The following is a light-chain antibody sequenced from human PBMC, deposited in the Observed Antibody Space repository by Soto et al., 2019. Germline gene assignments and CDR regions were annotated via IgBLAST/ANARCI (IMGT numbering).Light chain of an antibody. V-gene: IGKV3-20*01. CDR1: QSVSSY. Sequence: EIVLTQSPATLSLSPGERATLSCRASQSVSSYLAWYQQKPGQAPRLLVSAASNRATGIPDRFSGSGSGTDFTLTISGLEPEDFAVYYCQQYDSSPPITFGQGTRLEIK. CDR2: AAS. CDR3: QQYDSSPPIT. J-gene: IGKJ5*01.